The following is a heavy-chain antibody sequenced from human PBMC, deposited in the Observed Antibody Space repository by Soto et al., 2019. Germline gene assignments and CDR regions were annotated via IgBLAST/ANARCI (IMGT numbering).Heavy chain of an antibody. CDR1: GGSISSSIYY. D-gene: IGHD4-17*01. V-gene: IGHV4-39*01. CDR2: IFYSGST. CDR3: ARAYGLDAFDF. Sequence: SETLSLTCTVSGGSISSSIYYGGWIRRPPGKGLEWIGSIFYSGSTYYNPSLKSRVTISVDTSKNQFSLKLYSVTAADTAVYYCARAYGLDAFDFWGQGTMVTVSS. J-gene: IGHJ3*01.